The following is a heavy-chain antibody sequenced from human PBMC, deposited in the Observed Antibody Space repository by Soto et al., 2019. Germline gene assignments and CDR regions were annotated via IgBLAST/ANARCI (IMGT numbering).Heavy chain of an antibody. D-gene: IGHD2-8*01. CDR2: IKQDGSEK. Sequence: GGSLRLSCAASGFTFGSYWMSWVRQAPGKGLEWVANIKQDGSEKYYVDSVKGRFTISRDNAKNSLYLQMNSLRAEDTAVYYCARDESGYCSNGVCYVVYGYYYYGMDVWGPGTTVTVSS. J-gene: IGHJ6*02. CDR1: GFTFGSYW. CDR3: ARDESGYCSNGVCYVVYGYYYYGMDV. V-gene: IGHV3-7*05.